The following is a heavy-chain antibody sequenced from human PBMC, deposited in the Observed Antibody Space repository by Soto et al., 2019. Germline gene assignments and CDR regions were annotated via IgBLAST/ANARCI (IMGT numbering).Heavy chain of an antibody. CDR1: GFTFSAYG. CDR2: ISYDGSSK. Sequence: GGSLRLSCAASGFTFSAYGMHWVRQAPGKGLDWVAIISYDGSSKYYGDSVKGRFTISRDNSKNTLYLQMNSLRAEDTAVYYCARDAGDGYNLDYYYYGMDVWGQGTTVTVSS. CDR3: ARDAGDGYNLDYYYYGMDV. J-gene: IGHJ6*02. D-gene: IGHD5-12*01. V-gene: IGHV3-30*03.